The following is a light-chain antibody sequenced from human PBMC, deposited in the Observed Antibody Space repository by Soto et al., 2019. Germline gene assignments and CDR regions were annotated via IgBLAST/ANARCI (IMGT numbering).Light chain of an antibody. V-gene: IGLV2-14*01. CDR1: TSDVGGYNY. CDR3: SSYTSINTLEV. Sequence: QSALTQPASVSGSPGQSITISCTGTTSDVGGYNYVSWYQQHPGKAPKLIIFEVSRRPSGASNRFSGSKSGSTASLTISGLQAEDEADYYCSSYTSINTLEVFGTGTKLTVL. J-gene: IGLJ1*01. CDR2: EVS.